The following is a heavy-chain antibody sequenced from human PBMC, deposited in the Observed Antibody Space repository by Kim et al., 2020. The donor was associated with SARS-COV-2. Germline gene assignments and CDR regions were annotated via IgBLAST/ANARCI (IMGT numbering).Heavy chain of an antibody. CDR2: TTRSGNAS. CDR3: VKYGRDYGAVH. V-gene: IGHV3-64D*06. J-gene: IGHJ4*02. D-gene: IGHD3-10*01. CDR1: GFIFSDYS. Sequence: GGSLRLSCSASGFIFSDYSIHWVRQAPGEGLEYVSATTRSGNASFFSASVEGRFTVSRDNSKDTLYLQMTSLRPEDTSVYYCVKYGRDYGAVHWGRGTLVIVSS.